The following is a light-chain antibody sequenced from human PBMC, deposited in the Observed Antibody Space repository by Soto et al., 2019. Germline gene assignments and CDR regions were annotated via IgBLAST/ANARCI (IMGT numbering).Light chain of an antibody. J-gene: IGKJ4*01. V-gene: IGKV3-11*01. CDR1: QSVSGY. CDR2: DAS. Sequence: EIVLTQSPATLSLSPGNRATLSCRASQSVSGYLAWYQQKPGQAPRLLIYDASNRATGIPARFSGSGSVTEYTLTISSLEPEDFAVYDCQQRSNWPSTFGGGTKVEI. CDR3: QQRSNWPST.